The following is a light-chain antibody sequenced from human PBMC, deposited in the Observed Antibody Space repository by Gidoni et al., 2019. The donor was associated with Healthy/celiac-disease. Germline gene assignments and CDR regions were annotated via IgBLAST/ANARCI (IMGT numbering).Light chain of an antibody. CDR1: QRVSRY. CDR2: DAS. Sequence: EIVLTQSPATLSLPPGERATLYCRASQRVSRYLAWSQQKPGQAPRLLIYDASSPPTGIPARFSGSGSGTDVTLTISSLGPEDFVVVYCQQRSNCPPITFGQGTRLEIK. J-gene: IGKJ5*01. V-gene: IGKV3-11*01. CDR3: QQRSNCPPIT.